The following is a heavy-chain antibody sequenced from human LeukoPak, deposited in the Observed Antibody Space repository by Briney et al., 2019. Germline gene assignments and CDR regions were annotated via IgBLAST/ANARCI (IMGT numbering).Heavy chain of an antibody. D-gene: IGHD1-26*01. V-gene: IGHV4-4*07. CDR3: ARGARVGATVAFDI. J-gene: IGHJ3*02. CDR1: GGSISSYY. CDR2: IYTSGST. Sequence: SETLSLTCTVSGGSISSYYWSLIRQPAGKGLEWIGRIYTSGSTNYNPSLKSRVTISVDTSKNQFSLKLSSVTAADTAVYYCARGARVGATVAFDIWGQGTMVTVSS.